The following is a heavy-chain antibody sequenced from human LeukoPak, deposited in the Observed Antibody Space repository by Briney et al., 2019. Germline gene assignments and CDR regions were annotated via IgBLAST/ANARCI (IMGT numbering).Heavy chain of an antibody. V-gene: IGHV3-30*02. CDR3: AKLGYCTSTSCQTHNSFDI. D-gene: IGHD2-2*01. J-gene: IGHJ3*02. CDR2: IRNDGSNK. Sequence: PGGSLRLSCAASGFTVSNNYMSWVRQAPGKGLEWVAFIRNDGSNKYYGKSVKGRLTISRDNSKNTLYLQMNSLRAEDTAMYYCAKLGYCTSTSCQTHNSFDIWGQGTRVTVSS. CDR1: GFTVSNNY.